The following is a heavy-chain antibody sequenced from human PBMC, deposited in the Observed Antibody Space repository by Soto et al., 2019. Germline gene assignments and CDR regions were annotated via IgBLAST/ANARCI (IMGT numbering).Heavy chain of an antibody. J-gene: IGHJ6*03. V-gene: IGHV4-59*08. CDR3: ARQASYDFWDGRFYYNYYMDV. Sequence: QVQLQESGPGLVKPSETLSLSCTVSSGSISGYYWSCIRQPPGKGLEWIGSIYSSGTTYYNPSLKTRVTMSVDTSKIQFSLNLSSVTAADTAVYYCARQASYDFWDGRFYYNYYMDVWGKGTPVTVSS. D-gene: IGHD3-3*01. CDR1: SGSISGYY. CDR2: IYSSGTT.